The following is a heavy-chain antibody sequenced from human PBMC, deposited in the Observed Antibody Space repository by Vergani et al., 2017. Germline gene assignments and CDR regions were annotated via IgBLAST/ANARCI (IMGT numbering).Heavy chain of an antibody. CDR1: GYSFTSYW. J-gene: IGHJ6*03. Sequence: EVQLVPSRAEVKTPGESLKISCKGSGYSFTSYWIGWVRQMPGKGLEWMGIIYPGDSDTRYSPSFQGQVTISADKSISTAYLQWSSLKASDTAMYYCARGTAYYYYYMDVWGKGTTVTVSS. CDR3: ARGTAYYYYYMDV. CDR2: IYPGDSDT. V-gene: IGHV5-51*01.